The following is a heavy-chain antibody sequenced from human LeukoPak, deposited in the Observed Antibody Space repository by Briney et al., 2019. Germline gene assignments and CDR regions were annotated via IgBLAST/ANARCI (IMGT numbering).Heavy chain of an antibody. D-gene: IGHD3-9*01. J-gene: IGHJ3*02. CDR2: INHVGST. CDR3: AKDRYYDILTGYFGVDAFDN. Sequence: SETLSLTCAVYGGSFSGYYWSWIRQPPGKGLEWIGSINHVGSTYYNPSLSLKSRVTISVDTSKNYFSLKLSSVTAADTAVYYCAKDRYYDILTGYFGVDAFDNWGQGTMVTVSS. CDR1: GGSFSGYY. V-gene: IGHV4-34*01.